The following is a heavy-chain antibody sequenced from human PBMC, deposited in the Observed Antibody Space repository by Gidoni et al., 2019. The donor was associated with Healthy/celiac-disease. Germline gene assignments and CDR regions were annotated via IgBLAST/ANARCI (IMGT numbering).Heavy chain of an antibody. D-gene: IGHD3-16*01. V-gene: IGHV1-3*01. Sequence: QVQLVQSGAEVKKPGASVKVSCKASGYTFTSYAMHWVRQAPGQRLEWMGWINAGNGNTKYSQKFQGRVTITRDTSASTAYMELSSLRSEDTAVYYCARGDLGVRLANWFDPWGQGTLVTVSS. CDR2: INAGNGNT. J-gene: IGHJ5*02. CDR1: GYTFTSYA. CDR3: ARGDLGVRLANWFDP.